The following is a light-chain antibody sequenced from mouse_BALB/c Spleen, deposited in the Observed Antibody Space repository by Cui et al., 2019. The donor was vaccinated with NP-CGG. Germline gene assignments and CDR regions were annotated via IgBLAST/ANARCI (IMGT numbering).Light chain of an antibody. V-gene: IGLV1*01. CDR3: ALWYSNHWV. J-gene: IGLJ1*01. CDR1: TGAVTTSNY. Sequence: QAVLTQESVLTTSPGETVTLTCRSITGAVTTSNYANWVQEKPDHLFTGLIGGTNNRAPGIPARFSGSLIGDKAALTITGAQTEDEAIYFCALWYSNHWVFGGGTKLTVL. CDR2: GTN.